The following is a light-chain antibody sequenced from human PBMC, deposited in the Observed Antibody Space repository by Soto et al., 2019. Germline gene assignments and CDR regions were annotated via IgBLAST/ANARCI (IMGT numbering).Light chain of an antibody. V-gene: IGKV1-5*03. Sequence: DIHMTQSPSTLSAALGDGVTITSRASQSISSWLAWYQQKPGKAPKLLIYKASSLESGVPSRFSGSGSGTEFTLTISSLQPDDFATYYCQQYNSYSQTFGQGTKV. J-gene: IGKJ1*01. CDR1: QSISSW. CDR2: KAS. CDR3: QQYNSYSQT.